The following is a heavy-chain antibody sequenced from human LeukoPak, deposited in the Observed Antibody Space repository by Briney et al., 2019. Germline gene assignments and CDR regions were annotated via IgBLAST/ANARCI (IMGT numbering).Heavy chain of an antibody. V-gene: IGHV3-23*01. D-gene: IGHD4-17*01. CDR1: GFTFSSYA. CDR3: AKDYGDYYWYFDL. J-gene: IGHJ2*01. Sequence: GGSLRLSCAASGFTFSSYAVSWVRQAPGKGLEWVSAISGSGGSTYYADSVKGRFTISRDNSKNTLYLQMNSLRAEDTAVYYCAKDYGDYYWYFDLWGRGTLVTVSS. CDR2: ISGSGGST.